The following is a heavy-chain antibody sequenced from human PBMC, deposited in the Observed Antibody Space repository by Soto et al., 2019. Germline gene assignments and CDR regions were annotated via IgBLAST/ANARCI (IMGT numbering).Heavy chain of an antibody. CDR2: IYTSGST. V-gene: IGHV4-4*07. CDR1: GGSISRYY. Sequence: PSETLSLTGTVSGGSISRYYWSWIRQPAGKGLEGIGRIYTSGSTHCNPSLKSRVAMSVDTSKNQVSLELSSVTAADTAVYYCARDVGYFDYGGQGTLVTVSS. CDR3: ARDVGYFDY. J-gene: IGHJ4*03.